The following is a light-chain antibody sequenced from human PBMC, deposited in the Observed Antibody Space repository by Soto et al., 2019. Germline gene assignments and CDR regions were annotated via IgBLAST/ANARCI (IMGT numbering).Light chain of an antibody. CDR1: QSISNNF. J-gene: IGKJ4*01. Sequence: EIVLTQSPGTLSLSPGEGATLSGRASQSISNNFLAWYQHKPGQAPRLLMHGAFNRASGIPDRFSGSASGTDFTLTISRLEPEDFAVYYCQQYNTAPMTFGGGTKVEIK. CDR3: QQYNTAPMT. CDR2: GAF. V-gene: IGKV3-20*01.